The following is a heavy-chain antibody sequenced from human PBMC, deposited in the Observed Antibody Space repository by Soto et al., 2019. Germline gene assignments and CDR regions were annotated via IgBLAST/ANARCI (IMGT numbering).Heavy chain of an antibody. J-gene: IGHJ6*02. D-gene: IGHD6-13*01. CDR2: ISSSSSTI. V-gene: IGHV3-48*01. CDR3: ARDPYMVAAGRGHDYYYGMDV. CDR1: GFTFSSYS. Sequence: HPGGSLRLSCAASGFTFSSYSMNWVRQAPGKGLEWVSYISSSSSTIYYADSVKGRFTISRDNAKNSLYLQMNSLRAEDTAVYYCARDPYMVAAGRGHDYYYGMDVWGQGTTVTVSS.